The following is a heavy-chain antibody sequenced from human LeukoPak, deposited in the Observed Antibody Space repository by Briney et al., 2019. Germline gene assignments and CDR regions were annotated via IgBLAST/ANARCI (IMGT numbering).Heavy chain of an antibody. Sequence: GGSLRLSRAASGFTFSSYAMSWVRQAPGKGLEWVSAISGSGGSTYYADSVKGRFTISRDNSKNTLYLQMNSLRAEDTAVYYCAKEFGAVVAATYGVWGKGTTVTVSS. D-gene: IGHD2-15*01. CDR2: ISGSGGST. J-gene: IGHJ6*04. CDR1: GFTFSSYA. CDR3: AKEFGAVVAATYGV. V-gene: IGHV3-23*01.